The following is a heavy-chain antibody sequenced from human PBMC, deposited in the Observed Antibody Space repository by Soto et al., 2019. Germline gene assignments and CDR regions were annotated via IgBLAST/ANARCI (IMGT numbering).Heavy chain of an antibody. CDR1: GGSFSDYY. CDR3: ARGAKYYDILTGYYREGWFDP. V-gene: IGHV4-34*01. CDR2: INHSGST. J-gene: IGHJ5*02. Sequence: PSETLSLTCAVYGGSFSDYYWSWIRQPPGKGLEWIGEINHSGSTNYNPSLKSRVTISVDTPKNQFSLKLSSVTAADTAVYYCARGAKYYDILTGYYREGWFDPWGQGTLVTVSS. D-gene: IGHD3-9*01.